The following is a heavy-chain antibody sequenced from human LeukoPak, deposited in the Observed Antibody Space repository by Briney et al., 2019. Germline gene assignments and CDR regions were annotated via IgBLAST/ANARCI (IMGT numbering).Heavy chain of an antibody. CDR1: GFTFTSYA. J-gene: IGHJ4*02. Sequence: GGSLRLSCAASGFTFTSYAMSWVRQPPGKGLEWVSAISGNGGTTYYPDSVKGRFTISRDNSKNTLYLQMNSLRAEDTAVYYCAKEKYSSGFFDYWGQGTLVTVSS. D-gene: IGHD6-19*01. V-gene: IGHV3-23*01. CDR3: AKEKYSSGFFDY. CDR2: ISGNGGTT.